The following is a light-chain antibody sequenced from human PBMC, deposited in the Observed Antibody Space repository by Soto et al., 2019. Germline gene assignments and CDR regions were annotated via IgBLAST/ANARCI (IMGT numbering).Light chain of an antibody. Sequence: EFVLTQSPATLSLSPGESATLSCRASQSVSSYLAWYQQKPGQAPRLLIYDASNRATGIPARFSGTGSGTDFTLTINNLEPEDFAVYYCQGRTNWSIAFGRGTRLEIK. J-gene: IGKJ5*01. CDR2: DAS. CDR1: QSVSSY. CDR3: QGRTNWSIA. V-gene: IGKV3-11*01.